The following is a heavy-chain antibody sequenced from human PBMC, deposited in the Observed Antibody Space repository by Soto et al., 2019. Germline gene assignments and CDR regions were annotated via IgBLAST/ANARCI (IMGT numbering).Heavy chain of an antibody. CDR2: IYPGDSHT. CDR3: ARHGFYGDYNSDY. CDR1: GYSFISYW. V-gene: IGHV5-51*01. D-gene: IGHD4-17*01. J-gene: IGHJ4*02. Sequence: AESMKISCKGSGYSFISYWIGWVRQMAGKGLEWMGIIYPGDSHTRYNPSFQGQVTISADKSISTAYLQWSSLKASDTAMYYCARHGFYGDYNSDYWGQGTLVTVSS.